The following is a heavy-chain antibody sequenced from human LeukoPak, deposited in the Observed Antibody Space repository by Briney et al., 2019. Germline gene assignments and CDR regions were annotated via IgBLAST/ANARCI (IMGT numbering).Heavy chain of an antibody. CDR3: ARLTKRYGSGSYYKWADFDY. Sequence: WASVKVSCTASGYTFSSYGISWVRQAPGQGLEWMGWISAYNGNTNYAQKLQGRVTMTTDTSTSTAYMELRSLRSDDTAVYYCARLTKRYGSGSYYKWADFDYWGQGTLVTVSS. CDR1: GYTFSSYG. V-gene: IGHV1-18*01. D-gene: IGHD3-10*01. J-gene: IGHJ4*02. CDR2: ISAYNGNT.